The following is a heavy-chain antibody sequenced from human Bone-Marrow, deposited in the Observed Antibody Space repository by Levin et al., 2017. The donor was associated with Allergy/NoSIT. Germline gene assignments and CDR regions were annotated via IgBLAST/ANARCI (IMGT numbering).Heavy chain of an antibody. V-gene: IGHV3-30-3*01. CDR1: GFFFSNYA. CDR2: ISHDGSNR. D-gene: IGHD2-15*01. Sequence: GESLKISCVGSGFFFSNYAMHWARQSPGKGLEWVAVISHDGSNRYEADSVKGRLSISRDNSKNTVYLQMNSLRSEDTAVYYCAGPYCSDGVCYETAFEYWGQGTPVIVSS. CDR3: AGPYCSDGVCYETAFEY. J-gene: IGHJ4*02.